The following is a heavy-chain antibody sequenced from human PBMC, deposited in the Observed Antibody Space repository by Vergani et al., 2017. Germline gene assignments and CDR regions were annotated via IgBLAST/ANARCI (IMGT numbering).Heavy chain of an antibody. V-gene: IGHV3-30*02. CDR3: AKHFRGWGIDY. Sequence: QAQLVESGGGVVQPGGSLRLSCVGSGFNFSNYGMHWVRQAPGKGLEWVAFIQFDGSNQYYADSVKGRFTLSRDFSKNTLYLQMNSLRTDDTATYYCAKHFRGWGIDYWGQGTQVIVSS. CDR1: GFNFSNYG. CDR2: IQFDGSNQ. J-gene: IGHJ4*02. D-gene: IGHD3-16*01.